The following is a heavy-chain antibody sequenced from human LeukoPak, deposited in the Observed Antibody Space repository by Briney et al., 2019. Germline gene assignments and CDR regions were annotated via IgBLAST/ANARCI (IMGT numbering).Heavy chain of an antibody. V-gene: IGHV1-69*13. CDR1: GYTFTNNA. D-gene: IGHD3-10*01. Sequence: SVKVSCKTSGYTFTNNAINWVRQAPGQGLEWMGGIIPTFGTAAYAQKYQGRVTISADESTSTAYMELSSLTSEDTAVYYCARDLAMVRGARYRPYNWFDPWGQGTLVTVSS. J-gene: IGHJ5*02. CDR2: IIPTFGTA. CDR3: ARDLAMVRGARYRPYNWFDP.